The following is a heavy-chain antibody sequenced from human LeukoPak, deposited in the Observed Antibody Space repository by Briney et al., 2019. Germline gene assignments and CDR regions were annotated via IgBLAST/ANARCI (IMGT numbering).Heavy chain of an antibody. Sequence: GGSLRLSCAASGFTFSDHWMSWVRQAPGKGLEWVANIKQDGSAKLYVDSVEGRFTISRDNAKNSLYLQMNSLRAEDTSVYYCARDRGWSFPHPDYWGQGTLVTVSS. V-gene: IGHV3-7*01. CDR1: GFTFSDHW. D-gene: IGHD6-19*01. J-gene: IGHJ4*02. CDR2: IKQDGSAK. CDR3: ARDRGWSFPHPDY.